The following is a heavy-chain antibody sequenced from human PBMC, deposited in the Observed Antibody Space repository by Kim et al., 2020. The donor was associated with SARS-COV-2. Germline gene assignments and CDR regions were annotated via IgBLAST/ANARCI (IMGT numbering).Heavy chain of an antibody. CDR2: DT. Sequence: DTRYSPSFQGQVTISADKSISTAYLQWSSLKASDTAMYYCARVERVLPDYWGQGTLVTVSS. V-gene: IGHV5-51*01. D-gene: IGHD1-26*01. J-gene: IGHJ4*02. CDR3: ARVERVLPDY.